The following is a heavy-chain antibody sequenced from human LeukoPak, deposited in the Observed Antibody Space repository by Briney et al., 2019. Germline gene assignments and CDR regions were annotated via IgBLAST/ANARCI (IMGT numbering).Heavy chain of an antibody. D-gene: IGHD1-26*01. CDR1: GFTFSSCA. CDR2: IIDSGNSI. CDR3: AKDPIFSGSYGVFDY. Sequence: GGSLRLSCAASGFTFSSCAMSWVRQAPGRGLEWVSTIIDSGNSIYYADSAEGRFTISRDNSKNTLYLQMNSLRAGDTAVYYCAKDPIFSGSYGVFDYWGLGTLVTVSS. J-gene: IGHJ4*02. V-gene: IGHV3-23*01.